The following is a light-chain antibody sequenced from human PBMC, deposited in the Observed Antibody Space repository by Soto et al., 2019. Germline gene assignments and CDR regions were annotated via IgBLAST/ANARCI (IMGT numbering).Light chain of an antibody. Sequence: EIVLTQSPATLSLSQGERATLSCRASQSVSSNYLAWSQQKPGQAPRLLIYGASTRATGVPDRFSGSGSGTDFTLTISRLEPEDFAVYYCQQYGSSPRTFGQGTKVYIK. V-gene: IGKV3-20*01. CDR3: QQYGSSPRT. CDR2: GAS. CDR1: QSVSSNY. J-gene: IGKJ1*01.